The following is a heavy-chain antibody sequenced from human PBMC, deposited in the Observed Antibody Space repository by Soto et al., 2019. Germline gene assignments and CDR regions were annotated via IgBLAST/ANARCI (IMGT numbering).Heavy chain of an antibody. D-gene: IGHD2-15*01. Sequence: GGSLRLTCTASGFTFNKYAISWVRHAPRKGLEWVSAITDSGAASHYADSVKGRFTVSRDNSKNTLYLLMNSLRADDTAVYYCARDLSVVFDYWGQGTLVTVSS. CDR2: ITDSGAAS. CDR1: GFTFNKYA. CDR3: ARDLSVVFDY. V-gene: IGHV3-23*01. J-gene: IGHJ4*02.